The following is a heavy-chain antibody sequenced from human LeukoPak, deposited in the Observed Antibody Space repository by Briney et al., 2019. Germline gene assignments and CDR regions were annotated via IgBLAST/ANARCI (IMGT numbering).Heavy chain of an antibody. CDR2: ISSSGGSI. CDR3: AAAGFDY. CDR1: GFTFSGSE. V-gene: IGHV3-48*03. J-gene: IGHJ4*02. Sequence: GSLRLSCAASGFTFSGSETNWVRQAPGKGLEWVSGISSSGGSIYYADSVQGRFTISRDNAKKSLHLQMNSLRAEDTAVYYCAAAGFDYWGQGTLVTVSS.